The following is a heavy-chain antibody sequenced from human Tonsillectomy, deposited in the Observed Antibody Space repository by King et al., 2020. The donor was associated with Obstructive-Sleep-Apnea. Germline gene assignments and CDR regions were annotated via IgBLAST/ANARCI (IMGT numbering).Heavy chain of an antibody. CDR3: ARDLVPDAFDI. D-gene: IGHD6-13*01. CDR2: ISSSSITI. V-gene: IGHV3-48*04. Sequence: VQLVESGGGLVQPGGSLRLSCAASGFTFSGYNMIWVRQAPGKGLEWVSYISSSSITIYYAYSVKGRFTISRDNAKNSLYLQMNSLRAEDTAVYYCARDLVPDAFDIWGQGTMVTVSS. J-gene: IGHJ3*02. CDR1: GFTFSGYN.